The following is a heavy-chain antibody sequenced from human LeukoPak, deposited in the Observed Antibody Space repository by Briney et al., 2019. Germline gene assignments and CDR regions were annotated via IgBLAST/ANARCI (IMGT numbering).Heavy chain of an antibody. V-gene: IGHV3-73*01. CDR2: IRSKANSYAT. CDR3: TSSGYSSSYAFDI. J-gene: IGHJ3*02. CDR1: GFTFSGSA. D-gene: IGHD6-13*01. Sequence: GGSLRLSCAASGFTFSGSAMHWVRQASGKGLEWVGRIRSKANSYATAYAASVKGRFTISRDDSKNTAYLQMNSLKTEDTAVYYCTSSGYSSSYAFDIWGQGTMVTVSS.